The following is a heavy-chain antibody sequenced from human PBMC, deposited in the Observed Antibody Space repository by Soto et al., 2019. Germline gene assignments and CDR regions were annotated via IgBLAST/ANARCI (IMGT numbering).Heavy chain of an antibody. J-gene: IGHJ3*02. Sequence: GASVKVSCKASGYTFTGYYMHWVRQAPGQGLEWMGWINPNSGGTNYAQKFQGWVTMTRDTSISTAYMELSRLRSDDTAVYYCARDRGWFGEFHDAFDIWGQGTMVTVSS. D-gene: IGHD3-10*01. CDR2: INPNSGGT. CDR1: GYTFTGYY. V-gene: IGHV1-2*04. CDR3: ARDRGWFGEFHDAFDI.